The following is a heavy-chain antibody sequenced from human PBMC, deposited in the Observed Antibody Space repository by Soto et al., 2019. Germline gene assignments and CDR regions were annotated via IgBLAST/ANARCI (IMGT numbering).Heavy chain of an antibody. CDR1: GDSINTNQ. D-gene: IGHD3-3*02. J-gene: IGHJ4*02. CDR2: IGKNGGA. Sequence: PSETLSLTCTVSGDSINTNQWGWIRQPPGKGLEWIGYIGKNGGANYNPSLKSRLTMSKDMARNQFSLNLSSVTAADTAVYYCARDHFGSLDYWGLGTLVTVSS. V-gene: IGHV4-59*01. CDR3: ARDHFGSLDY.